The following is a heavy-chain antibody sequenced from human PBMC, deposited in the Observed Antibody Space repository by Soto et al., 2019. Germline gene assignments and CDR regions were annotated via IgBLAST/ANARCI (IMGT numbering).Heavy chain of an antibody. J-gene: IGHJ4*02. Sequence: GGSLRLSCAAPGFTLTDHVVSWVRQAPRKGLEWVSASDGRDDSTFYADSVRGRFTISRDNSKNTLFLQMSSLRVEDTAVYYCATVGGPPFHWGRGTQVTVSS. D-gene: IGHD2-15*01. CDR1: GFTLTDHV. V-gene: IGHV3-23*01. CDR3: ATVGGPPFH. CDR2: SDGRDDST.